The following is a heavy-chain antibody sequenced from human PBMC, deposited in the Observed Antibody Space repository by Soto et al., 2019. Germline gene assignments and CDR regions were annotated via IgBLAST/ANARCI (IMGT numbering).Heavy chain of an antibody. V-gene: IGHV4-39*01. CDR2: IYYSGST. Sequence: SETLSLTCTVSGGSISSSSYYWGWIRQPPGKGLEWIGSIYYSGSTYYNPSLKSRVTISVDTSKNQFSLKLSSVTAADTAVYYCARLKRLGYSSQYYFDYWGQGTLVTSPQ. CDR3: ARLKRLGYSSQYYFDY. D-gene: IGHD6-13*01. CDR1: GGSISSSSYY. J-gene: IGHJ4*02.